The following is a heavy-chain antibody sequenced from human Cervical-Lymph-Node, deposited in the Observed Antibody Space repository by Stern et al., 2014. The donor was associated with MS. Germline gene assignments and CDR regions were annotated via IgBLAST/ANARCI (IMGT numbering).Heavy chain of an antibody. D-gene: IGHD6-19*01. J-gene: IGHJ6*02. CDR2: IIRISSTE. V-gene: IGHV1-69*01. CDR1: GDTLSRYA. CDR3: ASSYSGWDNPYHFYGMDV. Sequence: VQLVESGAEVKKPGSSVKVSCKASGDTLSRYAISWVRQAPGQGLQWMGGIIRISSTENYAQKFQGRVKLIADESTSTAYMELSSLRSEDAAVYYCASSYSGWDNPYHFYGMDVWGQGTTVTVSS.